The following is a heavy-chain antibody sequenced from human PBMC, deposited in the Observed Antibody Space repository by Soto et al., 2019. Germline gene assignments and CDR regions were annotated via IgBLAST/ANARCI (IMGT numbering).Heavy chain of an antibody. Sequence: SETLSLTCTVSGGSISSGGYYWSWIRQHPGKGLEWIGYIYYSGSTYYNPSLKSRVTISVDTSKNQFSLKLSSVTAADTAVYYCARGLTGGYYSDYWGQGTLVTVSS. V-gene: IGHV4-31*03. J-gene: IGHJ4*02. D-gene: IGHD7-27*01. CDR1: GGSISSGGYY. CDR3: ARGLTGGYYSDY. CDR2: IYYSGST.